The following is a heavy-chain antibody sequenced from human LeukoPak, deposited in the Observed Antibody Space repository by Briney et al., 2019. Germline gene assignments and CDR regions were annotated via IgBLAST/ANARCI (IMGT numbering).Heavy chain of an antibody. Sequence: PSETLSLTCTVSGGSISSYYWSWIRQPPGKGLEWIGYIYYSGSTNYNPSLKSRVTISVDTSKNQFSLKLSSVTAADTAVYYCARAKKEYSSGWDVRGYFDLWGRGTLVTVSS. D-gene: IGHD6-19*01. CDR2: IYYSGST. CDR1: GGSISSYY. J-gene: IGHJ2*01. CDR3: ARAKKEYSSGWDVRGYFDL. V-gene: IGHV4-59*01.